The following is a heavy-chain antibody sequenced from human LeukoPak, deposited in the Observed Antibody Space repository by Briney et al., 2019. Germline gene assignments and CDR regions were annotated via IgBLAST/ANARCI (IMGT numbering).Heavy chain of an antibody. CDR3: AREPWELRRGDAFDI. CDR1: GFTVSSNY. D-gene: IGHD1-26*01. J-gene: IGHJ3*02. V-gene: IGHV3-66*01. Sequence: GGSLRLSCAASGFTVSSNYTSWVRQAPGKGLEWVSVTYSGGSTYYADSVKGRFTISRDNSKNTLYLQMNSLRAEDTAVYYCAREPWELRRGDAFDIWGQGTMVTVSS. CDR2: TYSGGST.